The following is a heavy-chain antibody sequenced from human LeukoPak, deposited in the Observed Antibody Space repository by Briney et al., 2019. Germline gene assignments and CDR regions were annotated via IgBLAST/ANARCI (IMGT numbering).Heavy chain of an antibody. CDR2: IHHDGSNK. V-gene: IGHV3-30*02. CDR1: GFTFSSYG. Sequence: GGSLRLSCAASGFTFSSYGMHWVRQAPGKGLDWVAFIHHDGSNKYYADSVRGRFTISRDNVDNTLFLQMNSLRAEDTAIYYCAKPHIRMSTVCFFDSWGQGTRVTVSS. D-gene: IGHD5/OR15-5a*01. CDR3: AKPHIRMSTVCFFDS. J-gene: IGHJ4*02.